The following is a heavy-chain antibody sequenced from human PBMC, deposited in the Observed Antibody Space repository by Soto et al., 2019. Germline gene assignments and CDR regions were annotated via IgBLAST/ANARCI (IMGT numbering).Heavy chain of an antibody. CDR2: IIPVTGTA. J-gene: IGHJ4*02. Sequence: QVQLVQSGPEVKKPGSSLKVSCKSYGDSFSRFAVSWVRQAPGEGLEWMGGIIPVTGTANYIDKFRGRLTITADESSITVYLELSSLRSEDTAVYYCARLGLDLDFDHWGQGTLVTVSS. CDR3: ARLGLDLDFDH. V-gene: IGHV1-69*01. CDR1: GDSFSRFA.